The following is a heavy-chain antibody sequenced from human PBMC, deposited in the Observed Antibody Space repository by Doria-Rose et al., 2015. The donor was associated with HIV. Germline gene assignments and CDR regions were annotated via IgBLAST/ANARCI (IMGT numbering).Heavy chain of an antibody. J-gene: IGHJ4*02. CDR2: IFSDDER. CDR1: GVSLSSPGMG. D-gene: IGHD6-13*01. CDR3: ARIKSSRWYHKYYFDF. Sequence: QITLKESGPVLVKPTETLTLTCTVSGVSLSSPGMGVSWIRQPPGKALEWLANIFSDDERSYNTSLKSRPTISRGTSKSQVVPTMTDMDPVDTATYYCARIKSSRWYHKYYFDFWGQGTLVIVSA. V-gene: IGHV2-26*01.